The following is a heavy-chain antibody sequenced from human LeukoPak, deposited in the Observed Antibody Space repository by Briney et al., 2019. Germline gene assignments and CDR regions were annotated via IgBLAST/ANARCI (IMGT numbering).Heavy chain of an antibody. V-gene: IGHV5-51*01. J-gene: IGHJ3*02. CDR3: ARRGWYGDAFDI. Sequence: GSLHISGQGSGCIFTSYWIGWVRRLPGKGLEWMGVIYPGDSDTRYSPSFQGQVTISADKSISTAYLQWSSLKASDTAMYYCARRGWYGDAFDIWGQGTMVTVSS. CDR2: IYPGDSDT. D-gene: IGHD6-19*01. CDR1: GCIFTSYW.